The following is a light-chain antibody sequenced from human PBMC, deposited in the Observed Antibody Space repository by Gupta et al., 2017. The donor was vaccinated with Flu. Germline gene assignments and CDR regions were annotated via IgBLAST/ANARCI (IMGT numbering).Light chain of an antibody. CDR1: QGISNY. Sequence: DIQMTQSPSSLSASVGDRVTITCRASQGISNYLAWYQQKPGKVPKLLIHAASTLQSGVPSRFSGGGSGTDSTLTISSLQPDDVATYYCQKYNSVPPTFGQGTKVEIK. CDR2: AAS. V-gene: IGKV1-27*01. J-gene: IGKJ1*01. CDR3: QKYNSVPPT.